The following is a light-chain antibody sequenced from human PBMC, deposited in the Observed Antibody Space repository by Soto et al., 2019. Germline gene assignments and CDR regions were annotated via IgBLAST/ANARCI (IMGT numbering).Light chain of an antibody. CDR2: AAS. J-gene: IGKJ5*01. Sequence: DIQLTQSPSFLSASVGDRVTITCQASHDIITYLAWYQVKPGKAPKLLIYAASTLESGVPSRFSGSGSGTEFPFTVSSLQPEDFATYYCQHFKSYPLTFGQGTRL. CDR3: QHFKSYPLT. V-gene: IGKV1-9*01. CDR1: HDIITY.